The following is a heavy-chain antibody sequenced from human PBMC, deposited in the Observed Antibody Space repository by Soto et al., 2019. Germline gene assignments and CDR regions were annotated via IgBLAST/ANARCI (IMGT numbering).Heavy chain of an antibody. Sequence: EVQLVESGGGLVQPGGSLRLSCAGSGITFRIYWMCWVRQAPGKGLEWVANIQQDGSEKYYVDSVKGRFTISRDNAKSSLYLQMNSLRAEDTAVYYCVTAAAGKPNYYWGQGTLVTVSS. CDR3: VTAAAGKPNYY. CDR2: IQQDGSEK. V-gene: IGHV3-7*01. J-gene: IGHJ4*02. CDR1: GITFRIYW. D-gene: IGHD6-13*01.